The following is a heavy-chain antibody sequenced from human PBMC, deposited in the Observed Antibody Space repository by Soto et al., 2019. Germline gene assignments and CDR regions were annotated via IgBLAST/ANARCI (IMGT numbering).Heavy chain of an antibody. D-gene: IGHD3-22*01. Sequence: PGGSLRLSCAASGLTFRSYGMHWVRQAPGKGLEWVALISYDGSDEYYADSVKGRFTISRDNSKNTLYLQINSLRGEDTAVYYCAKDRRGHYDSTGYSIWRNSVYYDGLDVWGQGTTVTVSS. CDR3: AKDRRGHYDSTGYSIWRNSVYYDGLDV. J-gene: IGHJ6*02. CDR1: GLTFRSYG. CDR2: ISYDGSDE. V-gene: IGHV3-30*18.